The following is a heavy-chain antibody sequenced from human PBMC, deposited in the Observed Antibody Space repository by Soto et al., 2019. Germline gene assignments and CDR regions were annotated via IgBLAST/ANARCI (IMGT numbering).Heavy chain of an antibody. CDR3: ARESRSLRSQQDFDY. CDR2: ISAYNGNT. V-gene: IGHV1-18*01. CDR1: GYTFTSYG. J-gene: IGHJ4*02. Sequence: QVQLVQSGAEVKKPGASVKVSCKASGYTFTSYGISWVRQAPGQGLEWMGWISAYNGNTNYAQKLQGRVIMTTDTSTSTAYMELRSLRSDDTAVYYCARESRSLRSQQDFDYWGQGTLVTVSS. D-gene: IGHD3-3*01.